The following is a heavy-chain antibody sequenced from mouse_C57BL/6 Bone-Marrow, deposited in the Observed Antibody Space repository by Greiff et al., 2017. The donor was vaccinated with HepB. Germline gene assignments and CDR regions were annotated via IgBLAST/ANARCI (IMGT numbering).Heavy chain of an antibody. CDR2: IYPGSGST. V-gene: IGHV1-55*01. CDR3: ARRGNYFDY. CDR1: GYTFTSYW. J-gene: IGHJ2*01. Sequence: QVQLKEPGAELVKPGASVKMSCKASGYTFTSYWITWVKQRPGQGLEWIGDIYPGSGSTNYNEKFKSKATLTVDTSSSTAYMQLSSLTSEDSAVYYCARRGNYFDYWGQGTTLTVSS.